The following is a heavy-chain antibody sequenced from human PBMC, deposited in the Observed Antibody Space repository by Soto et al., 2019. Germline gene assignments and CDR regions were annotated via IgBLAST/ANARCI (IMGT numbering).Heavy chain of an antibody. CDR2: IWDDGGSK. CDR3: ASRDPLHY. V-gene: IGHV3-33*01. Sequence: PGGSLRLSCIGSGFSFSNHGMRWVRQAPGKGLEWVAVIWDDGGSKYYAESVKGRFTISRDNSKSTMYLQMNSLGVDETAIYYGASRDPLHYRGQGTLVTVSS. CDR1: GFSFSNHG. J-gene: IGHJ4*02.